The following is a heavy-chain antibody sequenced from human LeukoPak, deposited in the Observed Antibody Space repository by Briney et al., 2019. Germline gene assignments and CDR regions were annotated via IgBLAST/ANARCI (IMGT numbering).Heavy chain of an antibody. D-gene: IGHD4-17*01. CDR1: GGSISSSSHY. Sequence: SETLSLTCTVSGGSISSSSHYWGWIRQPPGKGLEWIGSIYYSGSTYYNPSLKSRVTISVDTSKNQFSLKLSSVTAADPAVYYCARLSHDYGDYYYYMDVWGKGTTVTVSS. CDR2: IYYSGST. J-gene: IGHJ6*03. CDR3: ARLSHDYGDYYYYMDV. V-gene: IGHV4-39*01.